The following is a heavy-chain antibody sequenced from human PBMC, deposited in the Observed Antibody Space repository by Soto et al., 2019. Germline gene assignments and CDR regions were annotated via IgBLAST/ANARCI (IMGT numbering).Heavy chain of an antibody. D-gene: IGHD3-22*01. J-gene: IGHJ4*02. Sequence: SETLSLTCTVSGGSISSYYWSWIRQPPGKGLEWIGYIYYSGSTNYNPSLKSRVTISVDTSKNQFSLKLNSVTATDTAVYYCARGILSGYLPFDYWGQGTLVTVSS. V-gene: IGHV4-59*01. CDR3: ARGILSGYLPFDY. CDR2: IYYSGST. CDR1: GGSISSYY.